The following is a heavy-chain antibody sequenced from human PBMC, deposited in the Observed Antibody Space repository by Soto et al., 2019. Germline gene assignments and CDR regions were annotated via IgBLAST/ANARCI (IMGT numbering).Heavy chain of an antibody. CDR3: ARGGAGGRKKNYGGMDV. Sequence: SETLSVTCTVSGGSISSGGYYWSWIRQHPGKGLEWIGYIYYSGSTYYNPSLKSRVTISVDTSKNQFSLKPSSVTAADTAVYYWARGGAGGRKKNYGGMDVWGKGTRV. V-gene: IGHV4-31*03. CDR1: GGSISSGGYY. D-gene: IGHD3-16*01. CDR2: IYYSGST. J-gene: IGHJ6*04.